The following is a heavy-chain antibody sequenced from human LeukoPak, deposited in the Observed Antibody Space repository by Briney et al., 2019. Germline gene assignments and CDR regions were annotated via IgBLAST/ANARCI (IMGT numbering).Heavy chain of an antibody. V-gene: IGHV3-48*03. CDR1: GFTFSSYE. CDR2: ISSSGSTI. D-gene: IGHD6-19*01. Sequence: GGSLRLSCAASGFTFSSYEMNWVRQAPGKGLEWVSYISSSGSTIYYADSVKGRLTISRDNAKNSLYLQMNSLRAEDTAVYYCARAVAGDAFDIWGQGTMVTVSS. J-gene: IGHJ3*02. CDR3: ARAVAGDAFDI.